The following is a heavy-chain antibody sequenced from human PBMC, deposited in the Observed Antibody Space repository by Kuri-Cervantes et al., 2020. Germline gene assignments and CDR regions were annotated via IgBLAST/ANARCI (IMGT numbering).Heavy chain of an antibody. CDR2: IRDDGREK. Sequence: GESLKISCVASGFTFSSYWMSWVRQAPGKGLEWVANIRDDGREKYCADSVEGRFTISRDNSKNTLYLQMNSLRAEDTAVYYCASWSGDGPAAAGTKLNDGKVLYDYWGQGTLVTVSS. V-gene: IGHV3-7*01. D-gene: IGHD6-13*01. J-gene: IGHJ4*02. CDR3: ASWSGDGPAAAGTKLNDGKVLYDY. CDR1: GFTFSSYW.